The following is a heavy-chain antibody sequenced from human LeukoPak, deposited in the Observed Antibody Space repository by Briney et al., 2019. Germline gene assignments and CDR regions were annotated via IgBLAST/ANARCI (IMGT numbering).Heavy chain of an antibody. V-gene: IGHV1-8*01. CDR2: INPNSGNT. CDR1: GYTFTSYD. CDR3: ARVPRESYSH. J-gene: IGHJ4*02. Sequence: ASVKVSCKASGYTFTSYDINWVRQATGQGLEWMGYINPNSGNTGYAQKFQGRVTVTRDTSINTAYMELTSLRSGDTAVYYCARVPRESYSHWGQGTLVTVSS. D-gene: IGHD1-26*01.